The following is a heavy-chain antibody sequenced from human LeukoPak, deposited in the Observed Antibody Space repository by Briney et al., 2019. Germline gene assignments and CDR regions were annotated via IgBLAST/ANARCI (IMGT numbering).Heavy chain of an antibody. J-gene: IGHJ5*02. V-gene: IGHV4-39*07. D-gene: IGHD3-3*01. CDR2: IYYSGST. Sequence: SETLSLTCTVSGGSISGSSYYWGWIRQPPGKGLEWIGSIYYSGSTYYNPSLKSRVTISVDTSKNQFSLKLSSVTAADTAVYCCARDQGTIFGVVKGGAFDPWGQGTLVTVSS. CDR1: GGSISGSSYY. CDR3: ARDQGTIFGVVKGGAFDP.